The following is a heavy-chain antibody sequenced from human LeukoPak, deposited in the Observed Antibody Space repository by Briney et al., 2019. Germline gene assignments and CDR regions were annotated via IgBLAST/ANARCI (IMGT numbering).Heavy chain of an antibody. J-gene: IGHJ4*02. CDR3: ARSRGSSGWVG. D-gene: IGHD6-19*01. CDR1: GGSISSGSYY. Sequence: SETLSLTCTVSGGSISSGSYYWSWIRQPPGKGLEWIGYIYYSGSTNYNPSLKSRVTISVDTSKNQFSLKLSSVTAADTAVYYCARSRGSSGWVGWGQGTLVTVSS. V-gene: IGHV4-61*01. CDR2: IYYSGST.